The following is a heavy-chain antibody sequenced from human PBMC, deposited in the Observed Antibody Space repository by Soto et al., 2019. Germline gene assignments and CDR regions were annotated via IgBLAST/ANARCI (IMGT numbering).Heavy chain of an antibody. Sequence: PSETLSLTCTVSGGSISSSSYYWGWIRQPPGKGLEWIGSIFYSGSTYYNPSLKSRVTISVDTSKNQFSLKLSSVTAADTAVYYCARGSRVGSAFDIWGQGTMVTVSS. CDR1: GGSISSSSYY. V-gene: IGHV4-39*01. D-gene: IGHD3-10*01. CDR2: IFYSGST. J-gene: IGHJ3*02. CDR3: ARGSRVGSAFDI.